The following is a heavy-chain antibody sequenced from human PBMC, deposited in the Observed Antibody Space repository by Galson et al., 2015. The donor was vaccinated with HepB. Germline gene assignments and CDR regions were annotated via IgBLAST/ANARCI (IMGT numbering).Heavy chain of an antibody. CDR3: AKDHGDMATIRDYFDY. J-gene: IGHJ4*02. V-gene: IGHV3-23*01. CDR1: GFTFSNNA. D-gene: IGHD5-24*01. Sequence: SLRLSCAASGFTFSNNAMTWARQAPGKGLEWVSGITGSGANTYYADSVRSRFTISRDNSKNTLYLQMNSLRAEDTAVYYCAKDHGDMATIRDYFDYWGQGTLVTVSS. CDR2: ITGSGANT.